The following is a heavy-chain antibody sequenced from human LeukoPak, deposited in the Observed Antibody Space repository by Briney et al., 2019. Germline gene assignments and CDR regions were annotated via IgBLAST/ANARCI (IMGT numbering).Heavy chain of an antibody. V-gene: IGHV1-69*13. J-gene: IGHJ4*02. CDR1: GGTFSSYA. CDR3: ARVRGDYYGSGSYPYYFDY. CDR2: IIPIFGTA. Sequence: SVNVSCKASGGTFSSYAISWVRQAPGQGLEWMGGIIPIFGTANYAQRFQGRVTITADESTSTAYMELSSLRSEDMGVYYCARVRGDYYGSGSYPYYFDYWGQGTLVTVSS. D-gene: IGHD3-10*01.